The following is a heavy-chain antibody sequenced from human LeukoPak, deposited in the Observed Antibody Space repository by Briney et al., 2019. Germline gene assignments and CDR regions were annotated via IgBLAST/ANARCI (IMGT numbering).Heavy chain of an antibody. V-gene: IGHV4-59*01. J-gene: IGHJ4*02. CDR2: VSYIGST. CDR1: GVSITSYY. D-gene: IGHD6-13*01. Sequence: PSETLSLTCTVSGVSITSYYWSWIRQPPRKGLEWIGYVSYIGSTKHNPSLNSRVTISLDTSKTQFSLTLTSVTTADTAFSYCAREGWAASDGNFLDHWGQGTLVTVSP. CDR3: AREGWAASDGNFLDH.